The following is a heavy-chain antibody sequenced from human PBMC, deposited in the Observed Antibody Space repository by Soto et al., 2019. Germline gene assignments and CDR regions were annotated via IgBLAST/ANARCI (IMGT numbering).Heavy chain of an antibody. V-gene: IGHV4-30-4*01. CDR3: ARQYGALAVAFDY. CDR2: IYYSGGT. D-gene: IGHD6-19*01. J-gene: IGHJ4*02. CDR1: GGSISSGDYY. Sequence: SETLSLTCTVSGGSISSGDYYWSWIRQPPGKGLEWIGYIYYSGGTYYNPSLKSRVTISVDTSKNQFSLKLSSVTAADTAVYHCARQYGALAVAFDYWGQGALVTVSS.